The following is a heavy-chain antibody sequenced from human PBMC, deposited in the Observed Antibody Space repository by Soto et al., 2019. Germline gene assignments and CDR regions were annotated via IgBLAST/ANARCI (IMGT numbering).Heavy chain of an antibody. D-gene: IGHD5-12*01. CDR2: IIPIFGTA. J-gene: IGHJ6*02. V-gene: IGHV1-69*01. CDR3: ARDGSGYDWGYYYYGMDV. CDR1: GGTFSSYA. Sequence: QVQLVQSGAEVKKPGSSVKVSCKASGGTFSSYAISWVRQAPGQGLEWMGGIIPIFGTANYAQKFQGRVTITADESTSTAYMELSSLRSVHTAVYYCARDGSGYDWGYYYYGMDVWGQGTTVTVSS.